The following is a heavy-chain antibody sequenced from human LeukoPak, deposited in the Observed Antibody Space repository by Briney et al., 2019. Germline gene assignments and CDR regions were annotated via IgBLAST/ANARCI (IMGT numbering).Heavy chain of an antibody. CDR1: GGSFSGYY. Sequence: TSETLSLTCAVYGGSFSGYYWSWIRQPPGKGLERIGEINHSGSTNYNPSLKSRVTISVDTSKNQFSLKLSSVTAADTAVYYCARGRRYPPRLWFGEQTFDYWGQGTLVTVSS. D-gene: IGHD3-10*01. CDR2: INHSGST. CDR3: ARGRRYPPRLWFGEQTFDY. J-gene: IGHJ4*02. V-gene: IGHV4-34*01.